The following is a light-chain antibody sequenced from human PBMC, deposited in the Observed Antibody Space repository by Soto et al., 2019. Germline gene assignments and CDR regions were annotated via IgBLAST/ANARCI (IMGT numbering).Light chain of an antibody. CDR2: DNS. J-gene: IGLJ2*01. Sequence: QSVLTQPPSVSAAAGQTVTISCSGSYSNIGSNFVSWYQHFPGSAPKLLIYDNSQRPSGIPDRFSGSKSGSSATLAITGLQTGDEADYYCGTWDSSLSVVLFGGGTKLTVL. CDR3: GTWDSSLSVVL. V-gene: IGLV1-51*01. CDR1: YSNIGSNF.